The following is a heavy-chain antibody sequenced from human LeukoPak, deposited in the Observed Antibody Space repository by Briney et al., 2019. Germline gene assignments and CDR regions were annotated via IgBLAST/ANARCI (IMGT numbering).Heavy chain of an antibody. CDR1: GGSFSGYY. CDR2: INHSGST. CDR3: ARGLSIAARLDY. V-gene: IGHV4-34*01. J-gene: IGHJ4*02. D-gene: IGHD6-6*01. Sequence: ASETLSLTCAVYGGSFSGYYWSWIRQLPGKGLEWIGEINHSGSTNYNPSLKSRVTISVDTSKNQFSLKLSSVTAADTAVYYCARGLSIAARLDYWGQGTLVTVSS.